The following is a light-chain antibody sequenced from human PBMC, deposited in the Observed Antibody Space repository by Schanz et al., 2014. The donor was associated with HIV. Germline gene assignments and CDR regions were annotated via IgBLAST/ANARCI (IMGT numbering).Light chain of an antibody. CDR1: TTDLGGYKY. V-gene: IGLV2-14*01. CDR3: SSYTGGSPLGV. CDR2: ADT. Sequence: QSALTQPASVSGSPGQSVTVSCTGDTTDLGGYKYVSWYQQHPGKAPKLIIYADTKRPSAVPDRFSGSKSGNTASLTISGLQPEDEANYYCSSYTGGSPLGVFGGGTKLTVL. J-gene: IGLJ2*01.